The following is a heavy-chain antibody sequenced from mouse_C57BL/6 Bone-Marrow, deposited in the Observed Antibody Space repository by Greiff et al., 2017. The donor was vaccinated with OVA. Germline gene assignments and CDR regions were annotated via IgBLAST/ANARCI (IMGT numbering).Heavy chain of an antibody. CDR3: ARDYGSRGSYFDD. J-gene: IGHJ2*01. CDR1: GYTFTDYY. CDR2: IYPGSGNT. Sequence: QVQLKESGAELVRPGASVKLSCKASGYTFTDYYINWVKQRPGQGLEWIARIYPGSGNTYYNEKFKGKATLTAEKSSSTAYMQLSSLTSEDSAVYFCARDYGSRGSYFDDWGQGTTLTVSS. V-gene: IGHV1-76*01. D-gene: IGHD1-1*01.